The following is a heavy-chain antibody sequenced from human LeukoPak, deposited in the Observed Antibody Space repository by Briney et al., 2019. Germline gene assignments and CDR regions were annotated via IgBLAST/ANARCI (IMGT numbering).Heavy chain of an antibody. J-gene: IGHJ6*03. CDR3: ARDLTSAYWSPGVYYYYMDV. Sequence: PGGSLRLSCVASGFSFSDYSMNWVRQSPGKGLEWISYITSRSAFTYFADSVKGRFTISRDDAKNSVYLHLNSLRVDDTAVYYCARDLTSAYWSPGVYYYYMDVWGKGTAVTVSS. CDR2: ITSRSAFT. D-gene: IGHD7-27*01. CDR1: GFSFSDYS. V-gene: IGHV3-48*01.